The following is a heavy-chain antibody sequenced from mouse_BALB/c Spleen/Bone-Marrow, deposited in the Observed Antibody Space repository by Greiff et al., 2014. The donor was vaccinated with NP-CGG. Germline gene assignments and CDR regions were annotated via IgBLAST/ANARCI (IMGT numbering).Heavy chain of an antibody. J-gene: IGHJ4*01. CDR2: INPSNGGT. V-gene: IGHV1S81*02. CDR1: GYTFTSYY. CDR3: TRREYYRYDRAMDY. Sequence: VKLQESGAELVKPGASVKLSCKASGYTFTSYYMYWVKQRPGQGLEWIGEINPSNGGTNFNEKFKSKATLTVDKSSSTAYMQLSSLTSEDSAVYYCTRREYYRYDRAMDYWGQGTSVTASS. D-gene: IGHD2-14*01.